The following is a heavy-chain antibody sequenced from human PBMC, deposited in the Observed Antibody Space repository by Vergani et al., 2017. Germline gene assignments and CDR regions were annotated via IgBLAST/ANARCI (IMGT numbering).Heavy chain of an antibody. Sequence: QVQLQESGPGLVKPSETLSLTCAVYGGSFSGYYWSWIRQPPGKGLEWIGEINHSGSTNYNPSFKSRVTILVDTSKNQFSLKLSSVTAADTAVYYCARAVGGGCLQPPDWFDPWGQGTLVTVSS. V-gene: IGHV4-34*10. CDR1: GGSFSGYY. CDR2: INHSGST. D-gene: IGHD5-24*01. CDR3: ARAVGGGCLQPPDWFDP. J-gene: IGHJ5*02.